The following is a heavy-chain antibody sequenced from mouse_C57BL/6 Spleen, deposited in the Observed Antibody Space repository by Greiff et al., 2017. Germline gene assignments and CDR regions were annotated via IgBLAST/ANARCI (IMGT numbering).Heavy chain of an antibody. CDR2: INPNNGGT. V-gene: IGHV1-22*01. CDR1: GYTFTDYN. D-gene: IGHD3-2*02. J-gene: IGHJ2*01. CDR3: AREGYYFDY. Sequence: VQLKESGPELVKPGASVKMSCKASGYTFTDYNMHWVKQSHGKSLEWIGYINPNNGGTSYNQKFKGKATLTVNKSSSTAYMELRSLTSEDSAVYYCAREGYYFDYWGQGTTLTVSS.